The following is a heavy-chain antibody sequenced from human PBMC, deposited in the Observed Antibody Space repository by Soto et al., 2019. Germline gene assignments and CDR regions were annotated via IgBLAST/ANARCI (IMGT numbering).Heavy chain of an antibody. CDR2: INHSGST. D-gene: IGHD3-16*02. Sequence: PSETLSLTCAVYGCSFSCYYLSWIRQPPGKGLEWIGEINHSGSTNYNPSLKSRVTISVDTSKNQFSLKLSSVTAADTAVYYCARGKLSDYVWGSYRYHFDYWGQGNVVTVSS. J-gene: IGHJ4*02. CDR3: ARGKLSDYVWGSYRYHFDY. CDR1: GCSFSCYY. V-gene: IGHV4-34*01.